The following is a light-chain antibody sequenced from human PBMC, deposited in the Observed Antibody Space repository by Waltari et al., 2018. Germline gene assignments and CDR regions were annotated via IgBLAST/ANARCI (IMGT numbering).Light chain of an antibody. V-gene: IGLV2-23*02. CDR2: DVN. CDR3: YSFAVTKTFV. Sequence: QSALTQPASVSGSPGQSITISCTGTSRAVGASNYVPWYQQYTGTAPKLIIYDVNKRPSGVSSRFSGSKSGNTASLTISGLQAEDEADYYCYSFAVTKTFVFGTGTKVTVL. CDR1: SRAVGASNY. J-gene: IGLJ1*01.